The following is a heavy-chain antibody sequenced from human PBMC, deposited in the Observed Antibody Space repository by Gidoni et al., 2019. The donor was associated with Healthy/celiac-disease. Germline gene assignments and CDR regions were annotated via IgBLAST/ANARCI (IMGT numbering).Heavy chain of an antibody. CDR2: ISYDGSNK. CDR1: GFTFSSYA. CDR3: ARDYYYDSSGYRSEWRSVVGL. Sequence: QVQLVESGGGVVQPGRSLRLSCAASGFTFSSYAMHWVRQAPGKGLEWVAVISYDGSNKYYADSVKGRFTISRDNSKNTLYLQMNSLRAEDTAVYYCARDYYYDSSGYRSEWRSVVGLWGRGTLVTVSS. J-gene: IGHJ2*01. D-gene: IGHD3-22*01. V-gene: IGHV3-30-3*01.